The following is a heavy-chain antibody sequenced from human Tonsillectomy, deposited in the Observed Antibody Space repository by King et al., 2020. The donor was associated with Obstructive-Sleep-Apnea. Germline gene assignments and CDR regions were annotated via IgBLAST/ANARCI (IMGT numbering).Heavy chain of an antibody. V-gene: IGHV3-23*04. CDR3: AKEGGGSGTDWVDA. D-gene: IGHD3-10*01. J-gene: IGHJ5*02. CDR2: INTRGTT. Sequence: VQLVESGGGMVQPGGSLRLSCLASGFTFSSYAISWVRQAPGKGLEWGSAINTRGTTFYAASVRGRFTISRDNSKYTVNLQVNSLRAEATALYYGAKEGGGSGTDWVDAWGQGTLVTASS. CDR1: GFTFSSYA.